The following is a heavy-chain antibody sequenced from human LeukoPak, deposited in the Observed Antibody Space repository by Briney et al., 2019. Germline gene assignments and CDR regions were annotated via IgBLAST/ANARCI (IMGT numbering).Heavy chain of an antibody. V-gene: IGHV3-23*01. J-gene: IGHJ4*02. D-gene: IGHD6-13*01. CDR3: AREYSSSGYFDY. CDR1: GFPFSSYV. Sequence: GGSLRLSCAASGFPFSSYVMSWVRQAPRRGLEWVSTIAADSTTYYAVSVKGRFTITRDNSKNTLYLQMNSLRAEDTAVYYCAREYSSSGYFDYWGQGTLVTVSS. CDR2: IAADSTT.